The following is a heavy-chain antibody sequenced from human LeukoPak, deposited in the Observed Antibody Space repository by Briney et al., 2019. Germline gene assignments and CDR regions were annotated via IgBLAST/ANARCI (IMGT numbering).Heavy chain of an antibody. V-gene: IGHV5-51*01. D-gene: IGHD3-3*01. CDR2: IYPGDSDT. CDR3: ARHRGDYDFWSGYSRPGISRANWFDP. J-gene: IGHJ5*02. CDR1: GYSFTSYW. Sequence: GESLKISCKGSGYSFTSYWIGWVRQMPGKGLEWMGIIYPGDSDTRYSPSFQGQVTISADKSISTAYLQWSSLKASDTAMYYCARHRGDYDFWSGYSRPGISRANWFDPWGQGTLVTVSS.